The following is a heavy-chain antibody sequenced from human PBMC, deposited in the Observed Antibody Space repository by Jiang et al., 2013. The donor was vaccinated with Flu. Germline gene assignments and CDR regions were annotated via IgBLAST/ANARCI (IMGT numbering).Heavy chain of an antibody. D-gene: IGHD2-2*02. CDR1: GGSISSSSSY. V-gene: IGHV4-39*01. CDR3: ARRVAPGDIGEFDY. J-gene: IGHJ4*02. CDR2: IYYTGTT. Sequence: PGLVKPSETLSLTCTVSGGSISSSSSYWGWIRQPPGKGLEWIGTIYYTGTTDYNPSLKSRVTISVDMSKNQFSLKLSSVTAADTSVYYCARRVAPGDIGEFDYWGQGTLVTVSS.